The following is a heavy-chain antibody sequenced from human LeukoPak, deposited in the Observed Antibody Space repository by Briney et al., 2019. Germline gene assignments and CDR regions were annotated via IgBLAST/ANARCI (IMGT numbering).Heavy chain of an antibody. D-gene: IGHD3-9*01. V-gene: IGHV4-31*03. CDR3: ARERYDILTGSNWFDP. Sequence: SQTLSLTCTVSGGSISSGGYYWSWIRQHPEKGLEWIGYIYYSGSTYYNPSLKSRVTISVDTSKNQFSLKLSSVTAADTAVYYCARERYDILTGSNWFDPWGQGTLVTVSS. CDR2: IYYSGST. CDR1: GGSISSGGYY. J-gene: IGHJ5*02.